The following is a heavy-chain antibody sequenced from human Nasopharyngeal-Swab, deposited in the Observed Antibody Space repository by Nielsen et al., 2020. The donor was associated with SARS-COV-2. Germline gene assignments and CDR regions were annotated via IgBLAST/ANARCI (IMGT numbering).Heavy chain of an antibody. CDR1: GGSISSSSYY. D-gene: IGHD3-10*01. J-gene: IGHJ6*03. V-gene: IGHV4-39*01. Sequence: SETLSLTCTVSGGSISSSSYYWGWIRQPPGKGLEWIGSIYYSGSTYYNPSLKSRVTISVDTSKNQFSLKLSSVTAADTAVYYCARHESAGTAKYYMDVWGKGTTVTVSS. CDR2: IYYSGST. CDR3: ARHESAGTAKYYMDV.